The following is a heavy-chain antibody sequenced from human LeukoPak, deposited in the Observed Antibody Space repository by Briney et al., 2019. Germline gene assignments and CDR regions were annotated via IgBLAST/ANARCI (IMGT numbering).Heavy chain of an antibody. CDR2: ISGSGGNT. Sequence: PGGSLRLSCAASGFTFSSYEMNWVRQVPGKGLEWVSAISGSGGNTFYADSVKGRFTISRDNSKNTLYLQVNSLRAADTAIYYCAKVQEMDTILPPFHYWGQGTLVTVSS. J-gene: IGHJ4*02. D-gene: IGHD5-24*01. CDR1: GFTFSSYE. V-gene: IGHV3-23*01. CDR3: AKVQEMDTILPPFHY.